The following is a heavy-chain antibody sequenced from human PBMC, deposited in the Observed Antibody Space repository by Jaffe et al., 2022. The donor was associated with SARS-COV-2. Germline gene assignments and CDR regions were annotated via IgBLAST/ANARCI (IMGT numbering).Heavy chain of an antibody. CDR3: ARGSVARGDYYGMDV. CDR2: IKQDGSEK. Sequence: EVQLVESGGGLVQPGGSLRLSCAASGFTFSSYWMSWVRQAPGKGLEWVANIKQDGSEKYYVDSVKGRFTISRDNAKNSLYLQMNSLRAEDTAVYYCARGSVARGDYYGMDVWGQGTTVTVSS. CDR1: GFTFSSYW. V-gene: IGHV3-7*03. J-gene: IGHJ6*02. D-gene: IGHD3-10*01.